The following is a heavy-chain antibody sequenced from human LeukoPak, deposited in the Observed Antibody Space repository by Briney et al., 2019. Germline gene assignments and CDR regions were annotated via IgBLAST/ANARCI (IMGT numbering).Heavy chain of an antibody. CDR1: GFTFSSYS. D-gene: IGHD1-26*01. J-gene: IGHJ4*02. CDR3: ARHYSGSYSPFDY. CDR2: ISSSSSYI. V-gene: IGHV3-21*01. Sequence: GGSLRLSCAASGFTFSSYSMNWVRQAPGKGLEWVSSISSSSSYIYYAASVKGRFTISRDNAKNSLYLQMNSLRAEDTAVYYCARHYSGSYSPFDYWGQGTLVTVSS.